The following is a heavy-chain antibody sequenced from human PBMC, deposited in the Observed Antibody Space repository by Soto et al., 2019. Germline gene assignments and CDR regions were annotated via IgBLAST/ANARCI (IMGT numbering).Heavy chain of an antibody. CDR1: GDSISSGGYY. V-gene: IGHV4-31*03. J-gene: IGHJ4*02. Sequence: QVQLQESGPGLVKPSQTLSLSCIVSGDSISSGGYYWSWIRQHPGKGLEWIGYIHNSGSTFRNPALESRVAISVDTSKNQFSLKLNSVTAADTAVYYCGRDISTVSGPRGYWGQGTLVTVSS. CDR3: GRDISTVSGPRGY. CDR2: IHNSGST. D-gene: IGHD3-3*01.